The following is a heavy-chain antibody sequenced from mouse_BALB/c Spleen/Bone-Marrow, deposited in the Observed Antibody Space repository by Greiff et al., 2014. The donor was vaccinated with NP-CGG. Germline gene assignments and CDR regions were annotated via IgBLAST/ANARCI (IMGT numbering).Heavy chain of an antibody. V-gene: IGHV14-4*02. CDR3: NEGDGNNGY. D-gene: IGHD2-1*01. Sequence: EVQLQQSGAELVRSGASVELSCTASGFNIKDYYMHWVKQRPEQGLEWIGWIDPENGDTEYAPKFKGKATMTADTSSNTAYLQLSSLTSEDSAVYCCNEGDGNNGYWGQGTSLTVSS. J-gene: IGHJ2*02. CDR1: GFNIKDYY. CDR2: IDPENGDT.